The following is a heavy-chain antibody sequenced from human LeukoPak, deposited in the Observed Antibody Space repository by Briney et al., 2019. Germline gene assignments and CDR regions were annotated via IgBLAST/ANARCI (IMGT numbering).Heavy chain of an antibody. CDR1: GFTFSNYA. CDR2: ITGSGDRT. J-gene: IGHJ4*02. CDR3: AKDYHTAVSHSDPFDY. Sequence: PGGSLRLSCAASGFTFSNYAMSWVRQAPGKGLEWVSGITGSGDRTHYADSVKGRFSISRGNSENTLFLQMNSLRAEDTAIYYCAKDYHTAVSHSDPFDYWGQGTMVTVSS. D-gene: IGHD1-14*01. V-gene: IGHV3-23*01.